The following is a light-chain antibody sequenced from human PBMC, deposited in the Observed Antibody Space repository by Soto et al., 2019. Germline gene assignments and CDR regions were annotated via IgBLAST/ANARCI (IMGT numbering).Light chain of an antibody. CDR1: QGISSY. Sequence: AIRMTQSPSSLSASTGDRVTITCRASQGISSYLAWYQQKPGKAPKLLIYAASTLQSGVPSRFSGSGSGTDFTLTISCLQSEDFANYYGQQYYRYPRTFGQGTKVEIK. CDR2: AAS. J-gene: IGKJ1*01. V-gene: IGKV1-8*01. CDR3: QQYYRYPRT.